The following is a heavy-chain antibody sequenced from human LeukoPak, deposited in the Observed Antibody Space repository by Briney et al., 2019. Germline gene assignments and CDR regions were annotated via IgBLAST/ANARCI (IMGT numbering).Heavy chain of an antibody. CDR1: GGSISSGNYY. CDR2: IYYSGTT. V-gene: IGHV4-39*01. J-gene: IGHJ4*02. D-gene: IGHD1-1*01. CDR3: ARGGPVQLEPPVIGPTDY. Sequence: PSETLSLTCTVSGGSISSGNYYWGWIRQPPGKGLEWIGSIYYSGTTYYNPSLKSRVTISVDTSKNQFSLRLSSVTAADTALYYCARGGPVQLEPPVIGPTDYWGQGTLVTVSS.